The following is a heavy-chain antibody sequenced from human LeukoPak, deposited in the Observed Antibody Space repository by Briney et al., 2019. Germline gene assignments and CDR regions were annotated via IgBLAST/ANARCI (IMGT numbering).Heavy chain of an antibody. CDR1: GYSISSGYH. Sequence: SETLSLTCTVSGYSISSGYHWSWIRQPPGKGLEWIATIHHSGVTYYNPSLKSRVTMSVDASKNQFSLKLGSVTAADTAVYYCARSPNRYCSGGSCYYDAFDIWGQGTMVTVSS. CDR2: IHHSGVT. J-gene: IGHJ3*02. CDR3: ARSPNRYCSGGSCYYDAFDI. D-gene: IGHD2-15*01. V-gene: IGHV4-38-2*02.